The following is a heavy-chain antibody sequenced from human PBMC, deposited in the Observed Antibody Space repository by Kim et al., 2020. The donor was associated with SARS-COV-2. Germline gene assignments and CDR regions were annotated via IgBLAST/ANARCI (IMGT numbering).Heavy chain of an antibody. V-gene: IGHV3-9*01. J-gene: IGHJ4*02. D-gene: IGHD1-26*01. CDR3: VKEGYPWGAIYFDY. Sequence: GGSLRLSCAASGFIFDDYAMHWVRQAPGKGLEWVSGTSWNSGSICFADSVKGRFTISRDNAKNSLYLQMNSLRAEDTALYYCVKEGYPWGAIYFDYWGQGALCTVSS. CDR2: TSWNSGSI. CDR1: GFIFDDYA.